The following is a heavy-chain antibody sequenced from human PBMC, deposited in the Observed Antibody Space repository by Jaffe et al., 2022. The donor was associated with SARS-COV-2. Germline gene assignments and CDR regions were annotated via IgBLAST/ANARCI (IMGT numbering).Heavy chain of an antibody. CDR1: GYSFTTYW. CDR3: ARHVGLRGSSPNVDY. Sequence: EVQLVQSGAEVKKPGESLKISCKGSGYSFTTYWIGWVRQMPGKGLEWMGIIYPDDSNTKYNPSFQGHVTISADKSISTAYLQWSSLKASDTAIYYCARHVGLRGSSPNVDYWGQGTLVTVSS. J-gene: IGHJ4*02. D-gene: IGHD6-6*01. CDR2: IYPDDSNT. V-gene: IGHV5-51*01.